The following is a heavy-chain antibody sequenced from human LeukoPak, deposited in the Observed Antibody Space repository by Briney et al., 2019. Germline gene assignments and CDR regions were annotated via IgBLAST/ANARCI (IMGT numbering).Heavy chain of an antibody. Sequence: SETLSLTCTVSGGSINYFYWSWVRQSAGKGLEWIGRINSSGGTYYNRSPKSRVTISVDMSTNRFSLSLTSVTAADTAIYYCARQGLHGSSYSEDYWGQGTLVTVSS. V-gene: IGHV4-4*07. CDR1: GGSINYFY. CDR2: INSSGGT. CDR3: ARQGLHGSSYSEDY. D-gene: IGHD2-15*01. J-gene: IGHJ4*02.